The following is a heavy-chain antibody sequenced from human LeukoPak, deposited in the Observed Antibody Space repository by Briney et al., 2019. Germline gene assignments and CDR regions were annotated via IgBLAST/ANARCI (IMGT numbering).Heavy chain of an antibody. J-gene: IGHJ5*02. Sequence: PSETLSLTCTVSGYSISSGYYWGRIRQPPGKGLEWVGRIYYSGSLHYNPHLKSRVTISVDKAQNQLALELSSVTAADTAVYYCARAPGYGSGNWFDPWGQGTLGTVSS. CDR2: IYYSGSL. D-gene: IGHD3-10*01. V-gene: IGHV4-38-2*02. CDR1: GYSISSGYY. CDR3: ARAPGYGSGNWFDP.